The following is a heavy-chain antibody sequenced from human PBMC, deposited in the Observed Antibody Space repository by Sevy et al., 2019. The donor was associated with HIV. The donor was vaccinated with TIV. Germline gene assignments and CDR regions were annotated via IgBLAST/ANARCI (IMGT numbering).Heavy chain of an antibody. J-gene: IGHJ3*02. V-gene: IGHV3-23*01. CDR1: GFTFSSYA. CDR3: AKTLEMDTNGAFDI. CDR2: ISDTGTST. Sequence: GGSLRISCAASGFTFSSYAMTWVRQGPGKGLEWVSTISDTGTSTYYADSVKGRFIISRDNSKNTLYLQMNSLRADDTAVYYCAKTLEMDTNGAFDIRGQGTMVTVSS. D-gene: IGHD5-18*01.